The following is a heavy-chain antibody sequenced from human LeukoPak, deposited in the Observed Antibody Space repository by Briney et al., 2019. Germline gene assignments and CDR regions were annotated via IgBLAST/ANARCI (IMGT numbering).Heavy chain of an antibody. Sequence: GGSLRLSCAASAFTFSDYSMNWVRQAPGKGLEWVSYISGKSSTIYYADSVKGRFTISRDNAKNSMHLQMNSLRAEDTAVYYCARDRMKSGSYYFDYWGPGTLVTVSS. V-gene: IGHV3-48*01. CDR3: ARDRMKSGSYYFDY. J-gene: IGHJ4*02. CDR2: ISGKSSTI. D-gene: IGHD1-26*01. CDR1: AFTFSDYS.